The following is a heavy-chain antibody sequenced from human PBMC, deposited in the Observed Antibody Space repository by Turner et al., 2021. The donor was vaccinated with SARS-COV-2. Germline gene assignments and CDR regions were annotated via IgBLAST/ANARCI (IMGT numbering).Heavy chain of an antibody. CDR3: AKGDDSRKSGLL. D-gene: IGHD2-15*01. Sequence: QVQLQQWGAGLLKPSETLSLTCAVYGGSFSGYYWTWIRQPPEKGLEWIGEIHPSGTTYHNPPLKGRVTMSVDTSKHQFYLKVSSVTAADTAVYYCAKGDDSRKSGLLWGQGTLVTVSS. J-gene: IGHJ4*02. CDR1: GGSFSGYY. CDR2: IHPSGTT. V-gene: IGHV4-34*02.